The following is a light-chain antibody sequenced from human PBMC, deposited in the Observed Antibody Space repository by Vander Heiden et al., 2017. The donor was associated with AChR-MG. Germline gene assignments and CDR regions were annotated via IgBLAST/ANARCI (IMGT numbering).Light chain of an antibody. Sequence: QSALTQPPSPSGSPGQSVPISCTGTSSDVGAYNYVSWYQQYPGKAPKAILYDVTERPSGVPDRFSGSKSGNTASLTVSGLQTEDEADYYCASHAGSTVVFGGGTKLTVL. V-gene: IGLV2-8*01. CDR3: ASHAGSTVV. J-gene: IGLJ2*01. CDR1: SSDVGAYNY. CDR2: DVT.